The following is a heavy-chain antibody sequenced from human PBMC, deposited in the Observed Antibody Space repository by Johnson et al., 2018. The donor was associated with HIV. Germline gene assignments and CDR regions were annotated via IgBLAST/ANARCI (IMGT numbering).Heavy chain of an antibody. CDR1: RFTFNSYA. Sequence: QVQLVESGGGVVQPGRSLRLSCAASRFTFNSYAMHWVRQASGKGLEWVAVISYDGSNKYYPDSVKGRFTISRDNFKNTLYLQINSLKIEDTAVYYCTTDHCSGDSCCRGGSCYNAFDIWGQGTMVTVSS. D-gene: IGHD2-15*01. J-gene: IGHJ3*02. CDR2: ISYDGSNK. V-gene: IGHV3-30-3*01. CDR3: TTDHCSGDSCCRGGSCYNAFDI.